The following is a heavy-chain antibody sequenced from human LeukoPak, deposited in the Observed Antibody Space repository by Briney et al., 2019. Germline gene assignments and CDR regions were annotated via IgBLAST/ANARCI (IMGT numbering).Heavy chain of an antibody. D-gene: IGHD3-22*01. J-gene: IGHJ4*02. V-gene: IGHV3-23*01. CDR1: GFTFSSYA. CDR2: ISGSGGST. CDR3: AKRPWYYYDRSGYYDY. Sequence: PGGSLRLSRAASGFTFSSYAMSWVRQAPGKGLEWVSAISGSGGSTYYADSVKGRFTISRDNSKNTLYLQMNSLRAEDTAVYYCAKRPWYYYDRSGYYDYWGQGTLVTVSS.